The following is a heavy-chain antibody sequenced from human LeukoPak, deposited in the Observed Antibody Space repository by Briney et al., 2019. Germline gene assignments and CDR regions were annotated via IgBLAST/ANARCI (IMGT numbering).Heavy chain of an antibody. Sequence: GGSLRLSCAASGFTFSSYAMTWVRQAPGKGLEWISSFTSMSRTIYYADSVKGRFTISRDDAKKSLYLQMNSLRVEDTAIYYCARQSSGIAATDKIDYWGQGTLVTVSS. CDR3: ARQSSGIAATDKIDY. J-gene: IGHJ4*02. CDR2: FTSMSRTI. V-gene: IGHV3-21*01. D-gene: IGHD6-13*01. CDR1: GFTFSSYA.